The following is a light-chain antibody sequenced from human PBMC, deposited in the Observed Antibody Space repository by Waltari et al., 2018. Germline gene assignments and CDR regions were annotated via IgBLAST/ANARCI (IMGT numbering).Light chain of an antibody. CDR1: RSVLYNSNNKNY. CDR3: QQYYSSPIS. V-gene: IGKV4-1*01. J-gene: IGKJ5*01. CDR2: WAS. Sequence: EIVMTQSPDSLAVSLGERAAINCKSSRSVLYNSNNKNYLPWYQQKPRQPPKLLINWASSRESGVPDRFSGSGSGTDFTLTISSLQAEDVAVYYCQQYYSSPISFGQGTRLEIK.